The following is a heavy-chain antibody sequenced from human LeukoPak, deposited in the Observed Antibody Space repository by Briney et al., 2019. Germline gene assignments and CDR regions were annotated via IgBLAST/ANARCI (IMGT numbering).Heavy chain of an antibody. V-gene: IGHV3-53*01. J-gene: IGHJ4*02. CDR2: IHGDGRT. Sequence: PGGSLRLSCAASRFTVTTNYMTWVRQAPGKGLEWVSGIHGDGRTYYADSVKGRFTISRDSSKNTLSLQMNSLRAEDTAVYYCATTGGYWTGIFDRWGQGTLVTVSS. CDR1: RFTVTTNY. CDR3: ATTGGYWTGIFDR. D-gene: IGHD2-8*02.